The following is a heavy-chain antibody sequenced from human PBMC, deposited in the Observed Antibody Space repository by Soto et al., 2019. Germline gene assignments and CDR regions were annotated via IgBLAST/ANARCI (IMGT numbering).Heavy chain of an antibody. Sequence: SETLSLTCTVSGGSISSYYWSWIRRPPGKGLEWIGYIYYSGSTNYNPSLKSRVTISVDTSKNQFSLKLSSVTAADTAVYYCARRYGTVFDYWGQGTLVTVSS. J-gene: IGHJ4*02. CDR1: GGSISSYY. D-gene: IGHD6-13*01. V-gene: IGHV4-59*01. CDR3: ARRYGTVFDY. CDR2: IYYSGST.